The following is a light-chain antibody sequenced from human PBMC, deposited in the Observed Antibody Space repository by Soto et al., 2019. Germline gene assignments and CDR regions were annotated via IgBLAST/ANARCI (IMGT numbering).Light chain of an antibody. CDR2: QDR. CDR3: QVWDSSTAV. V-gene: IGLV3-1*01. Sequence: SYELTQPPSVSVSPGQTASITCSGDKLGDKYTCWYQQKPGQSPVLVIYQDRKRPSGIPERFSGYNSGNTATLTISGTQAMDEADYYCQVWDSSTAVFGTGTKVTVL. J-gene: IGLJ1*01. CDR1: KLGDKY.